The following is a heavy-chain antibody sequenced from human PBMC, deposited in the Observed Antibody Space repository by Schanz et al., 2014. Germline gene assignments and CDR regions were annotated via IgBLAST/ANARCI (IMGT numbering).Heavy chain of an antibody. D-gene: IGHD6-6*01. CDR3: ARGGAYRSPSPVFYFDY. CDR1: GGTFGRYT. CDR2: NIHVLGVT. Sequence: QVQLVQSGAEVKKPGSSVNVSCEASGGTFGRYTISWLRQAPGQGLEWMGRNIHVLGVTNYAQKFQGRLTITVDQSKTPAFMELSRLTSEDTAVYYCARGGAYRSPSPVFYFDYWGQGTLVTVSS. V-gene: IGHV1-69*02. J-gene: IGHJ4*02.